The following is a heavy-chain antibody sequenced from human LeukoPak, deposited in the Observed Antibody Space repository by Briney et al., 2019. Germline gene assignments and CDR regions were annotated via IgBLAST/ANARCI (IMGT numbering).Heavy chain of an antibody. CDR3: ARDLHDYGGNSGFDS. V-gene: IGHV1-2*02. D-gene: IGHD4-23*01. CDR1: GYTFTGYY. Sequence: ASVKVSCKASGYTFTGYYMHWVRQAPGQGLEWMGWINPSSGDTNYAQRFQGRVTKTRDTSITTAYMELSWLKSDDTAIYYCARDLHDYGGNSGFDSWGQGTLVIVSS. CDR2: INPSSGDT. J-gene: IGHJ4*02.